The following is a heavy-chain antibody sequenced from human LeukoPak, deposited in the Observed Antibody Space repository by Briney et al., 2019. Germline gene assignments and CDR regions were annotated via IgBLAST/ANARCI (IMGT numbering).Heavy chain of an antibody. Sequence: SETLSLTCTVSGGSISSGDYYWSWIRQPPGKGLEWIGYIYYSGSTYYNPSLKSRVTISVDTSKNQFSLKLSSVTAADTAVYYCARPDYGLSNWFDPWGQGTLVTVSS. CDR3: ARPDYGLSNWFDP. D-gene: IGHD3-16*01. CDR2: IYYSGST. J-gene: IGHJ5*02. V-gene: IGHV4-30-4*01. CDR1: GGSISSGDYY.